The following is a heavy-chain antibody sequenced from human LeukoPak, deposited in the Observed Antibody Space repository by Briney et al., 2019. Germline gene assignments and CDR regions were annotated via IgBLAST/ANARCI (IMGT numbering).Heavy chain of an antibody. J-gene: IGHJ5*02. CDR2: VYSSGGT. D-gene: IGHD2-2*01. CDR1: GGSISGHY. CDR3: AREGSSAFFSWFDP. V-gene: IGHV4-59*11. Sequence: PSETLTLTCTVSGGSISGHYWSWIRQPPGKGLEWIGYVYSSGGTNRNPSLKSRVAMSVDMSRNRVSLKLRSVPPADTAVYYCAREGSSAFFSWFDPWGQGTLVTVSS.